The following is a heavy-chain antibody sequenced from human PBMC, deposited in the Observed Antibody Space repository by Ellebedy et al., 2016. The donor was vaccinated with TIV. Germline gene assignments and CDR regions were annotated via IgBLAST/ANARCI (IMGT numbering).Heavy chain of an antibody. CDR3: AREDDILTGQLDY. V-gene: IGHV3-53*01. J-gene: IGHJ4*02. D-gene: IGHD3-9*01. CDR1: GFTVSSHF. Sequence: PGGSLRLSCAASGFTVSSHFMNWVRQAPGKGLEWVSLIYSGGSTYYADSVKGRFTISRDNSKNTLYLQMNSLRAEDTAVYYCAREDDILTGQLDYWGQGTLVTVSS. CDR2: IYSGGST.